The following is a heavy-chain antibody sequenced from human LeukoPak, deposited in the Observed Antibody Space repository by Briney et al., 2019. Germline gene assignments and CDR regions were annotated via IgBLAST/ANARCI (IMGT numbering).Heavy chain of an antibody. Sequence: GASVKVSCKASGYTFTSYYIHWVRQAPGQGLEWMGIINPGGGSTNYAQKFQGRVTMTRDTSTSTVYMELSSLRSEDSAVYYCARWTTTYLDYWGQGTLVTVSS. J-gene: IGHJ4*02. D-gene: IGHD4-11*01. V-gene: IGHV1-46*01. CDR3: ARWTTTYLDY. CDR1: GYTFTSYY. CDR2: INPGGGST.